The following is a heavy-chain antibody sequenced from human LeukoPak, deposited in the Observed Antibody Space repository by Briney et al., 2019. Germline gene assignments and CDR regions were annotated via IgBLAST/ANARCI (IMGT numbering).Heavy chain of an antibody. CDR1: GYTFTGYY. V-gene: IGHV1-2*04. CDR2: INPNSGGT. J-gene: IGHJ5*02. D-gene: IGHD6-19*01. Sequence: ASVKVSCKASGYTFTGYYMHWVRQAPGQGLEWMGWINPNSGGTNYAQKFQGWVTMTRDTSISTAYMELSSLRSEDTAVYYCARVEQWLVRDHWGQGTLVTVSS. CDR3: ARVEQWLVRDH.